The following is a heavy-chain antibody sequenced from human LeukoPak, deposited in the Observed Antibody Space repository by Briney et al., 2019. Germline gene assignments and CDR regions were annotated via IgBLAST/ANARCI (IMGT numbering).Heavy chain of an antibody. J-gene: IGHJ4*02. CDR1: GYTFTDYY. CDR2: INPNTGGT. D-gene: IGHD4-17*01. CDR3: ARDTGAYFDY. V-gene: IGHV1-2*02. Sequence: ASVKVSCKPSGYTFTDYYIHWVRQAPGQGLEWMGWINPNTGGTNYVQKFQGRVTMTRDTSISTAYMELSRLRSDDTAVYYCARDTGAYFDYWGQGTLVTVSS.